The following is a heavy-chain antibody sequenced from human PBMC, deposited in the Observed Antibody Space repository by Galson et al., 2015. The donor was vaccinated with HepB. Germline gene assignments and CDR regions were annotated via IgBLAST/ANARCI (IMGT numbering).Heavy chain of an antibody. CDR2: INHRGGT. D-gene: IGHD3-16*01. J-gene: IGHJ6*03. Sequence: SETLSLTCAVYGGSFSGYYWSWIRLPPGKGLEWIGEINHRGGTNYNPSLKSRVTISVDTSKNQFSLKLTSVTAADTAVYYCARGKRGDYVWGSYYYYMDVWGKGTTVTVPS. CDR3: ARGKRGDYVWGSYYYYMDV. V-gene: IGHV4-34*01. CDR1: GGSFSGYY.